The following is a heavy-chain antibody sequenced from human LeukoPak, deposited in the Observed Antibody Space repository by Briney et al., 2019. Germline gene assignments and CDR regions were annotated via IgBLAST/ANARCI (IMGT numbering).Heavy chain of an antibody. CDR1: GYTFTVHF. Sequence: ASVKVFCKTSGYTFTVHFMYWVRQAPGQGLEWMGWINPNTGGTNYAQKFQGRVTMTRDTSSSTAYMELTRLTSDDTAVYYCARGGVPGQQLDYWGPGTLVTVSS. CDR3: ARGGVPGQQLDY. V-gene: IGHV1-2*02. J-gene: IGHJ4*02. CDR2: INPNTGGT. D-gene: IGHD6-13*01.